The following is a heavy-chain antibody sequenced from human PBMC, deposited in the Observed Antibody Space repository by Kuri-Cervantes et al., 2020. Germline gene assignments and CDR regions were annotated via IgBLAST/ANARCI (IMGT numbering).Heavy chain of an antibody. D-gene: IGHD1-20*01. J-gene: IGHJ4*02. CDR3: ARLITGTTHFDY. CDR2: IYYSGST. V-gene: IGHV4-61*01. CDR1: GGSVSSGSYY. Sequence: GSLRLSCTVSGGSVSSGSYYWSWIRQPPGKGLEWIGYIYYSGSTNYNPSLKSRVTISVDTSKNQFSLTLSSVTAADTAVYYCARLITGTTHFDYWGQGTLVTVSS.